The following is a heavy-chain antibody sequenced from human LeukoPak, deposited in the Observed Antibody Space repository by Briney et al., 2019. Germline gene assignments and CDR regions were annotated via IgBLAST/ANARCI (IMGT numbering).Heavy chain of an antibody. CDR1: GGTFSSYA. V-gene: IGHV1-69*04. Sequence: GASVKVSCKASGGTFSSYAIRWVRQAPGQGLEWMGRIIPTLGIANYAQKFQGRVTITADKSTSTAYMELSSLRSEDTAVYYCARDNDYYDSSGNSDPLDYWGQGTLVTVSS. J-gene: IGHJ4*02. CDR2: IIPTLGIA. CDR3: ARDNDYYDSSGNSDPLDY. D-gene: IGHD3-22*01.